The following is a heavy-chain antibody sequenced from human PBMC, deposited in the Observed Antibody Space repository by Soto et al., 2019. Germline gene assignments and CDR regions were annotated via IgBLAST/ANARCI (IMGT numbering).Heavy chain of an antibody. Sequence: QLQLQESGSGLVKPSQTLSLTCAVSGGSILSDGYSWSWIRQPPGKGLQWIGHIYEGGNTYYTPSLESRVAISTDKSIDQFALRLSSVTAADTAVYYCVRRSPEDAFDIWGQGTMGTVSP. V-gene: IGHV4-30-2*01. CDR3: VRRSPEDAFDI. CDR2: IYEGGNT. CDR1: GGSILSDGYS. J-gene: IGHJ3*02.